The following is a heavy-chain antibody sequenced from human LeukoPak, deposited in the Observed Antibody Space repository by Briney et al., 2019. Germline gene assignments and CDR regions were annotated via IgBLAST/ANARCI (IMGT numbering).Heavy chain of an antibody. CDR3: VKDQAGTTGNAFDI. D-gene: IGHD1-1*01. CDR1: GLSFSRYP. V-gene: IGHV3-64D*06. Sequence: PGGSLRLSCSVSGLSFSRYPIHWVRQAPGKGLEYVSVISSNGGSTYYADSVKGRFTISRDNSKNTLYLQMSSLRGEDTAVYYCVKDQAGTTGNAFDIWGQGTMVTVSS. J-gene: IGHJ3*02. CDR2: ISSNGGST.